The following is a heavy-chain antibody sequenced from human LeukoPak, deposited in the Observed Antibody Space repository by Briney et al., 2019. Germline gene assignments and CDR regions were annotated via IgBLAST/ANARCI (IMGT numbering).Heavy chain of an antibody. CDR2: IYYSGST. CDR3: AGSSSWYGVNFDY. V-gene: IGHV4-59*01. D-gene: IGHD6-13*01. Sequence: PSETLSLTCTVSGGSINSDYWSWIRQPPGKGLEWIGYIYYSGSTNYNPSLKSRVTISVDTSKNQFSLKLSSVTAADTAVYYCAGSSSWYGVNFDYWGQGTLVTVSS. J-gene: IGHJ4*02. CDR1: GGSINSDY.